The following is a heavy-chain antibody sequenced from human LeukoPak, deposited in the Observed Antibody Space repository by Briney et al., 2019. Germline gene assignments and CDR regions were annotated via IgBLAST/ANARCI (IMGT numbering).Heavy chain of an antibody. D-gene: IGHD2-2*01. Sequence: PGGSLRLSCAASGFTVSSNYMSWVRQAPGKGLEWVSVIYSGGSTYYADSVKGRFTISRDNSKNTLYLQMNSLRAEDTAVYYCARDRQGYCSSTSCYEQGDYWGQGTLVTVSS. CDR1: GFTVSSNY. V-gene: IGHV3-53*01. CDR2: IYSGGST. J-gene: IGHJ4*02. CDR3: ARDRQGYCSSTSCYEQGDY.